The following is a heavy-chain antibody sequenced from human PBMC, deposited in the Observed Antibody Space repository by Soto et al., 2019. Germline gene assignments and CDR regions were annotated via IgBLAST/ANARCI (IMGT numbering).Heavy chain of an antibody. CDR1: GFTFSGSA. J-gene: IGHJ6*02. CDR2: IRSKANSYAT. D-gene: IGHD2-15*01. V-gene: IGHV3-73*02. CDR3: TRRGMVDCSGGSCYSRYYYDYGMDV. Sequence: EVQLVESGGGLVQPGGSLKLSCAASGFTFSGSAMHWVRQASGKGLEWVGRIRSKANSYATAYAASVKGRFTISRDDSKTTAYLQMNSPKTEDTAVYYCTRRGMVDCSGGSCYSRYYYDYGMDVWGQGTTVTVSS.